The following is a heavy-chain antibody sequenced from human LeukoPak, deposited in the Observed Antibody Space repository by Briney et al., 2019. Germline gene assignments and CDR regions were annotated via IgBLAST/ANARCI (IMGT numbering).Heavy chain of an antibody. D-gene: IGHD2-2*01. CDR3: ARYCSSTSCYREYWFDP. Sequence: SETLSLTCTVSGGSITSTSYYWSWIRQPPGKGLEWIGYIYYSGSTNYNPSLKSRVTISVDTSKNQFSLKLSSVTAADTAVYYCARYCSSTSCYREYWFDPWGQGTLVTVSS. V-gene: IGHV4-61*05. CDR2: IYYSGST. J-gene: IGHJ5*02. CDR1: GGSITSTSYY.